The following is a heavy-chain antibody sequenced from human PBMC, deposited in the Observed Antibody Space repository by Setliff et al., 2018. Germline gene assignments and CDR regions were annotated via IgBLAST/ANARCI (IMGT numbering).Heavy chain of an antibody. J-gene: IGHJ6*03. Sequence: PSETLSLTCTVSGGSIRNYYWSWIRQPPGKGLEWIGYIYYSGNTNYNPSLKSRVTISVDTSKKQFSLKLSSVTAADTAVYFCARTINFLGSGTWGYMDVWGKGTTVTVSS. D-gene: IGHD3-10*01. CDR1: GGSIRNYY. V-gene: IGHV4-59*01. CDR2: IYYSGNT. CDR3: ARTINFLGSGTWGYMDV.